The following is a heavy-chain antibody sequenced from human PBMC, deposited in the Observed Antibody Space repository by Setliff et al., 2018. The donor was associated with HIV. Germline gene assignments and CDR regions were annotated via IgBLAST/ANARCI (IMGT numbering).Heavy chain of an antibody. Sequence: TSETLSLTCTVSGGSISSSSYCWGWIRQPPGKGLEWIGSIYYSGSTYYNPSLKSRVTISVDTSKNQFSLRLNSVTVADTAVYYCARVRLRVPPSIFDYWGMGSLVTVSS. CDR2: IYYSGST. D-gene: IGHD2-2*01. CDR1: GGSISSSSYC. CDR3: ARVRLRVPPSIFDY. J-gene: IGHJ4*02. V-gene: IGHV4-39*01.